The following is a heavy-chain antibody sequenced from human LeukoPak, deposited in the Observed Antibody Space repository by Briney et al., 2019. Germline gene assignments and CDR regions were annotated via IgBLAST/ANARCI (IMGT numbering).Heavy chain of an antibody. Sequence: SETLSLTCTVSGGSISSYYWSWIRQPPGKGLEWIGEINHSGSTNYNPSLKSRVTISVDTSKNQFSLKLSSVTAADTAVYYCARDGTGLGARGIDYWGQGTLVTVSS. V-gene: IGHV4-34*01. CDR3: ARDGTGLGARGIDY. D-gene: IGHD1-26*01. CDR1: GGSISSYY. CDR2: INHSGST. J-gene: IGHJ4*02.